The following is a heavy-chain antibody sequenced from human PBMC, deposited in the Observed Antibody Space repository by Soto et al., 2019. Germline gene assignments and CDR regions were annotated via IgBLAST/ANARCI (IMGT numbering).Heavy chain of an antibody. Sequence: EVQLLESGGGLVQPGGSLRLSCAASGFTFSSYAMCWVRQAPGKGLEWVSSISVSGDRTFYADSVKGRFTISRDNSRNTLHLQMNSRRAEDTAVYYCAKDGDSLTRNKPLDYWGQGTLVTVSS. D-gene: IGHD2-2*01. J-gene: IGHJ4*02. V-gene: IGHV3-23*01. CDR2: ISVSGDRT. CDR3: AKDGDSLTRNKPLDY. CDR1: GFTFSSYA.